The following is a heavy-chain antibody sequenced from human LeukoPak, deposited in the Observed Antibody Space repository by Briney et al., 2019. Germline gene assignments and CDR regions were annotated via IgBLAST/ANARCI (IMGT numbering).Heavy chain of an antibody. V-gene: IGHV3-21*01. CDR1: GFTFSSYS. Sequence: GGSLRLSCAASGFTFSSYSMNWVRQAPGKGLEWVSSISSSSSYIYYADSVKGRFTISRDNAKNSLYLQMNSLRAEDTAVYYCAREPTLTYGMDVWGQGTTVTVSS. CDR3: AREPTLTYGMDV. J-gene: IGHJ6*02. CDR2: ISSSSSYI.